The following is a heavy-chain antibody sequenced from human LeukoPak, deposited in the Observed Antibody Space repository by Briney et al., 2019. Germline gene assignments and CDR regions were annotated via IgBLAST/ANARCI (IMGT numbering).Heavy chain of an antibody. V-gene: IGHV1-18*04. D-gene: IGHD6-13*01. J-gene: IGHJ4*02. CDR1: GYTFTSYY. Sequence: ASVKVSCKASGYTFTSYYMHWVRQAPGQGLEWMGWISAYNGNTNYAQKLQGRVTMTTDTSTSTAYMELRSLRSDETAVYYCARDWGVLYSSSWYLGCWGQGTLVTVSS. CDR2: ISAYNGNT. CDR3: ARDWGVLYSSSWYLGC.